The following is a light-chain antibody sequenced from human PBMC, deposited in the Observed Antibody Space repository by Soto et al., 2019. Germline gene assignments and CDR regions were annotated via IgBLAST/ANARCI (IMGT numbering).Light chain of an antibody. V-gene: IGLV1-51*01. CDR2: DDN. J-gene: IGLJ1*01. CDR1: SSNIGGNS. Sequence: VLTQPPSVSAAPGQKVAISCSGISSNIGGNSVSWYQQLPGTAPKLLIYDDNKRPSGIPDRFSGSKSGTSATLGITGFQTGDEADYYCGSWDSSLSAYVFGTGTKVTVL. CDR3: GSWDSSLSAYV.